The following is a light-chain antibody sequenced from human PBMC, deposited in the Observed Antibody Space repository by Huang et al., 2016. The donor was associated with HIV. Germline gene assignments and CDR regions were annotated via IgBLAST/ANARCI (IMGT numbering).Light chain of an antibody. Sequence: EIVLTQSPVTLSLAPGERVTLSCGASQSVSSDYLAWYQQKPGLAPRLLIYDASIRATGVPDRFSGSGSGTDFTLSISSLEPEDFAVYYCQQYGSAPVTFGQGTRLEI. V-gene: IGKV3D-20*01. J-gene: IGKJ1*01. CDR1: QSVSSDY. CDR3: QQYGSAPVT. CDR2: DAS.